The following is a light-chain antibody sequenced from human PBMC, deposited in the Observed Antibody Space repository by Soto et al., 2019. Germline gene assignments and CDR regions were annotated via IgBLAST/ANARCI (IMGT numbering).Light chain of an antibody. CDR2: DAS. CDR1: QTISSW. V-gene: IGKV1-5*01. J-gene: IGKJ4*01. CDR3: QQCDKLPLT. Sequence: DIQMTQSPSTLSASVGDRVTITCRASQTISSWLAWYQQKPGKAPKLLIYDASNLETGAPSRFSGSGSGTDFTFTISSLQPEDIATYYCQQCDKLPLTFGGGTKVDIK.